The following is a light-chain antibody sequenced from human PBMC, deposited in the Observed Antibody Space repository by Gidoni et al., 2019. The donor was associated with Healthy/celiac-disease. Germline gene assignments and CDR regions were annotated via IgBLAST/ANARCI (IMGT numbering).Light chain of an antibody. V-gene: IGKV3-20*01. CDR3: QQYGSSPIT. CDR2: GAS. Sequence: EIVLTQTTGALSLSPGERVTLSCRTSQCVSSSYLAWYQQKPGQVPRLPSYGASSRSTGIPDRFSGSGSGTDFTLTISRREPEDFAVYYCQQYGSSPITFGQGTRLEIK. CDR1: QCVSSSY. J-gene: IGKJ5*01.